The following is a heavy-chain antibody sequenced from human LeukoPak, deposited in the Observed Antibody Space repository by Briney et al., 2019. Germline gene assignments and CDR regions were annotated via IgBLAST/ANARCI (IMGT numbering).Heavy chain of an antibody. CDR2: ISSSSSTI. V-gene: IGHV3-48*01. J-gene: IGHJ5*02. Sequence: GGSLRLSCSASGFTFSSYSMNWVRQAPGKGVERVSYISSSSSTIYYADSVKGRFTISRDNAKNSLYLQMNSLRAEDTAVYYCARTLLYYYDSSGLHPWGQGTLVTVSS. CDR1: GFTFSSYS. D-gene: IGHD3-22*01. CDR3: ARTLLYYYDSSGLHP.